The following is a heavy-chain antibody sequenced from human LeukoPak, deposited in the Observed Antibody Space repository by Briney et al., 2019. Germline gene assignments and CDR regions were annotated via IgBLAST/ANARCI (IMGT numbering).Heavy chain of an antibody. CDR1: GGSISSSSYY. CDR3: ARDRSGYDLAY. V-gene: IGHV4-39*07. J-gene: IGHJ4*02. Sequence: SETLSLTCTVSGGSISSSSYYWGWIRQPPGKGLEWIGYISYSGSTNYNPSLKSRATMSVDTSKNQFSLKLIAVTAADTAVYYCARDRSGYDLAYWGQGTLVTVSS. D-gene: IGHD5-12*01. CDR2: ISYSGST.